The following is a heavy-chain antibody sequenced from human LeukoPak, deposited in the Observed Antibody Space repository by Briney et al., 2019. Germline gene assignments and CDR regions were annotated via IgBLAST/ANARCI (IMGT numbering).Heavy chain of an antibody. V-gene: IGHV3-66*01. CDR3: ARDVGALDY. J-gene: IGHJ4*02. CDR2: IYSGGST. CDR1: GFTFNSYC. D-gene: IGHD1-26*01. Sequence: GSLRLSCAASGFTFNSYCMSWVRQAPGKGLEWVSVIYSGGSTYYADSVKGRFTISRDNSKNTLYLQMSSLRAEDTAVYYCARDVGALDYWGQGTLVTVSS.